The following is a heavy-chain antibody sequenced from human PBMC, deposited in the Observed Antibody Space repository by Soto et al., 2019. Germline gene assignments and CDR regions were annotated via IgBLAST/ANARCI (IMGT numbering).Heavy chain of an antibody. J-gene: IGHJ6*02. CDR1: GFTFDDYT. CDR3: AKDIRVRYYDSSGYRHYYYYGMDV. D-gene: IGHD3-22*01. Sequence: GGSLRLSCAASGFTFDDYTMHWVRQAPGKGLEWVSLISWDGGSTYYADSVKGRFTISRDNSKNSLYLQMNSLRTEDTALYYCAKDIRVRYYDSSGYRHYYYYGMDVWGQGTTVTVSS. CDR2: ISWDGGST. V-gene: IGHV3-43*01.